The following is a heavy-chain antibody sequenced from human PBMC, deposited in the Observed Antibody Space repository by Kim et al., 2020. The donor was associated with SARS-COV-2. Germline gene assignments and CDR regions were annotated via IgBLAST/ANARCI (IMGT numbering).Heavy chain of an antibody. J-gene: IGHJ5*02. CDR2: IYYSGST. Sequence: SETLSLTCTVSGGSISSYYWSWIRQPPGKGLEWIGYIYYSGSTNYNPSLKSRVTISVDTSKNQFSLKLSSVTAADTAVYYCARGVPAANGLGFDPWGQGTLVTVSS. V-gene: IGHV4-59*13. CDR1: GGSISSYY. D-gene: IGHD2-2*01. CDR3: ARGVPAANGLGFDP.